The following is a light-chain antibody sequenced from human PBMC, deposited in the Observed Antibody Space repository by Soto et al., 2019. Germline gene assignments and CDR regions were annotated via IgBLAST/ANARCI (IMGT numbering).Light chain of an antibody. Sequence: EIVLTQSPATLSLSPGERATLSCRASQSVSSYFAWYQQKPGQAPRLLIYDASSRATGIPARFSGSGSGTDFTLTISSLEPEDFAVYYCQQRSDWPRTFGQGTKVDIK. V-gene: IGKV3-11*01. CDR2: DAS. CDR3: QQRSDWPRT. J-gene: IGKJ1*01. CDR1: QSVSSY.